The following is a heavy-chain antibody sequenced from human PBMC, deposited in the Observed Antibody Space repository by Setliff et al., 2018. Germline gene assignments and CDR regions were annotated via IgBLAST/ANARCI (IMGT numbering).Heavy chain of an antibody. J-gene: IGHJ3*02. Sequence: SETLSLTCTVSGGSISSGGYYWSWIRQHPGKGLEWIGYIYYSGNTYYNPSLKSRVTISVDTSKNQLSLKLSSVTAADTAVYYCARVPRLTDTRNAFDIWGQGTMVTVS. CDR2: IYYSGNT. CDR3: ARVPRLTDTRNAFDI. D-gene: IGHD5-18*01. V-gene: IGHV4-31*03. CDR1: GGSISSGGYY.